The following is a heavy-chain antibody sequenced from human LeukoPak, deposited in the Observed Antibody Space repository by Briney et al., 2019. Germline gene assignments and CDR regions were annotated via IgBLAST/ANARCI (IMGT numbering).Heavy chain of an antibody. CDR2: INPNSGGT. Sequence: GASVKVSCKASGYTFTGYYMHWVRQARGQGLEWMGWINPNSGGTNYAQKFQGRVTMTRDTSISTAYMELSRLRSDDTAVYYCARVYYYDSSGYRDAFDIWGQGTMVTVSS. J-gene: IGHJ3*02. CDR1: GYTFTGYY. CDR3: ARVYYYDSSGYRDAFDI. V-gene: IGHV1-2*02. D-gene: IGHD3-22*01.